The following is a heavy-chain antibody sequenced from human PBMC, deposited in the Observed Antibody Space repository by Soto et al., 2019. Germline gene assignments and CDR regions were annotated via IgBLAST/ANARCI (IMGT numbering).Heavy chain of an antibody. CDR2: ISAYNGNT. Sequence: ASVKVSCKASGYTFTSYGISWVRQAPGQGLEWMGWISAYNGNTNYAQKLQGRVTMTTDTSTSTAYMELRSLRSDDTAVYYCAKDEKEYYDSWFDPWGQGTLVTVSS. V-gene: IGHV1-18*01. J-gene: IGHJ5*02. CDR1: GYTFTSYG. CDR3: AKDEKEYYDSWFDP. D-gene: IGHD3-3*01.